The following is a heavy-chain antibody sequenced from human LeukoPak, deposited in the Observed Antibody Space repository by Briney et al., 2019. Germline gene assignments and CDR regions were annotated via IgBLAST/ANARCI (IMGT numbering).Heavy chain of an antibody. J-gene: IGHJ3*02. D-gene: IGHD6-25*01. CDR2: ISSTSNHR. V-gene: IGHV3-21*06. Sequence: GGSLRLSCAASGFVFRSFSVTWVRQAPGKGLEWVASISSTSNHRYHADSVKGRFTISRDNDENSLYLQMNSLRAEDTALYYCATRVTADSYDASDIWGQGTMVTVSS. CDR1: GFVFRSFS. CDR3: ATRVTADSYDASDI.